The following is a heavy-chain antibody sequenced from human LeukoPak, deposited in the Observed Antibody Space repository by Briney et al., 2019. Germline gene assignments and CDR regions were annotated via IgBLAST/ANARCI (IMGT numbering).Heavy chain of an antibody. CDR1: GFTFSSYW. J-gene: IGHJ3*02. D-gene: IGHD1-26*01. CDR2: IKQDGSEK. V-gene: IGHV3-7*01. CDR3: ARDKWEPRNAFDI. Sequence: GGSLRLSCAASGFTFSSYWMSWVRQAPGKGLEWVANIKQDGSEKYYVDSVKGRFTISRDNAKNSLYLQMNSLRAEDTAVCYCARDKWEPRNAFDIWGQGTMVTVSS.